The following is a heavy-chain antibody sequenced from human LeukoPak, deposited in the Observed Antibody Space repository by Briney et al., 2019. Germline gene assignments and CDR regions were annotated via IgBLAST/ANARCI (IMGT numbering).Heavy chain of an antibody. J-gene: IGHJ6*02. V-gene: IGHV4-34*01. Sequence: SETLSLTCAVYGGSFSGYYWSSIRQPPAKGLEWIGEINHSGSTNYNPSLKSRVTISVDTSKNQFSLKLSSVTAADTAVYYCAIAGAGLLRYYYYGMDVWGQGTTVTVSS. CDR2: INHSGST. CDR3: AIAGAGLLRYYYYGMDV. CDR1: GGSFSGYY. D-gene: IGHD2-15*01.